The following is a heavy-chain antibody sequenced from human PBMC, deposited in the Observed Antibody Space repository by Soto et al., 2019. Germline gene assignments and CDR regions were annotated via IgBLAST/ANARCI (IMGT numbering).Heavy chain of an antibody. CDR2: IYYSGST. D-gene: IGHD1-26*01. J-gene: IGHJ4*02. CDR1: GGSISSYY. Sequence: SETLSLTCTFSGGSISSYYWSWIRQSPGKGLGWIGYIYYSGSTNYNPSLKSRVTISVDTSKNQFSLKLSSVTAADTAVYYCARDRNSGSYFDYWGQGTLVTVSS. V-gene: IGHV4-59*01. CDR3: ARDRNSGSYFDY.